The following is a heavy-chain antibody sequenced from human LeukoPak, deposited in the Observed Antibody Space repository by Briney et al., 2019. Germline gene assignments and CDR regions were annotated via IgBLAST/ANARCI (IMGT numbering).Heavy chain of an antibody. D-gene: IGHD3-22*01. CDR2: ISGSGGST. CDR3: EKLEAIRDYDSSGVDY. Sequence: GGTLRLSCAASGFTFSSYGMSWVRQAPGKGLEWVSAISGSGGSTYYADSVKGRFTISRDNSKNTLYLQMNSLRAEDTAVYYCEKLEAIRDYDSSGVDYWGQGTLVTVSS. CDR1: GFTFSSYG. J-gene: IGHJ4*02. V-gene: IGHV3-23*01.